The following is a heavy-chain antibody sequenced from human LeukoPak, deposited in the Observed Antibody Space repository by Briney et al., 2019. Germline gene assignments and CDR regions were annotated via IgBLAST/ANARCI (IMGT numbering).Heavy chain of an antibody. CDR1: GYTFTSYY. J-gene: IGHJ6*02. CDR3: AREGGGGSLAYYYYGMDV. Sequence: GSVKVSCKASGYTFTSYYMRWVRQAPGQGLEWMGIINPSGGSTSYAQKFQGRVTMTRDTSTSTVYMELSSLRSEDTAVYYCAREGGGGSLAYYYYGMDVWGQGTTVTVSS. D-gene: IGHD1-26*01. V-gene: IGHV1-46*01. CDR2: INPSGGST.